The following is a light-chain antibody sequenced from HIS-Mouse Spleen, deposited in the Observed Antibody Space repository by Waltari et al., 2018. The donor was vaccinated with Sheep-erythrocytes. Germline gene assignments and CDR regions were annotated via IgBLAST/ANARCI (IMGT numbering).Light chain of an antibody. Sequence: QSALTQPASVSGSPGQSITISCTGTSSDVGSYNLVSWYQQHPGKAPKLMIYEGSNRPSGVSNGFSGSKSGNTASLTISGLQAEDEADYYCCSYAGSSTPWVFGGGTKLTVL. V-gene: IGLV2-23*01. CDR3: CSYAGSSTPWV. J-gene: IGLJ3*02. CDR2: EGS. CDR1: SSDVGSYNL.